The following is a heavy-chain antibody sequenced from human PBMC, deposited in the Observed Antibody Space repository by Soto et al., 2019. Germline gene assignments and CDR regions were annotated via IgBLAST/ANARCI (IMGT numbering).Heavy chain of an antibody. CDR2: INTYNGNT. J-gene: IGHJ6*02. D-gene: IGHD3-16*01. CDR3: AMGEGYVTPSPQDV. V-gene: IGHV1-18*01. CDR1: GYTFTSNG. Sequence: QVQLVQSGAEVKNHGASVKVSCKTSGYTFTSNGIGWARQAPGQGLEWMGWINTYNGNTNYAQNLQARVTLTTNTSTSTAYMELRSLRSNDTAIYYCAMGEGYVTPSPQDVWRQGTTVTLSS.